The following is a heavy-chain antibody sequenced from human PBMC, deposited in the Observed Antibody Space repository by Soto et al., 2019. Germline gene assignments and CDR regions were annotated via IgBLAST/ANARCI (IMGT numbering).Heavy chain of an antibody. CDR3: ARNFQWAFDS. D-gene: IGHD1-26*01. CDR1: VLTFSSSW. Sequence: GSLRLSCAASVLTFSSSWMAWVRQTSGKGLEWVANIKQDGSEKYYVDSVKGRFTISRDNAKNSLYLQMNSLRAEDTALYYCARNFQWAFDSWGQGALVTVSS. CDR2: IKQDGSEK. V-gene: IGHV3-7*01. J-gene: IGHJ4*02.